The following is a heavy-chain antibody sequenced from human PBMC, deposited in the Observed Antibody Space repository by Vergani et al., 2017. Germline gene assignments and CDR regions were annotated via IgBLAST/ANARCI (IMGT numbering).Heavy chain of an antibody. V-gene: IGHV3-23*01. CDR3: AKIPASGGSDF. Sequence: EVQLLESGGGLVQPGGSLRLACAASGFTFSSYAMSWVRQAPGKGLEWVSSISGSGGSTYYADSVKGRFTISRDTSKNTLYLQMNSLRAEDTALYYCAKIPASGGSDFWGQGTLVTVSS. CDR1: GFTFSSYA. CDR2: ISGSGGST. D-gene: IGHD3-16*01. J-gene: IGHJ4*02.